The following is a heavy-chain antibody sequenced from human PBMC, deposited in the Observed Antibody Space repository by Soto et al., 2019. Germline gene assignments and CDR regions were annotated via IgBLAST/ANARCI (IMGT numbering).Heavy chain of an antibody. CDR3: GRARWYDGFDI. D-gene: IGHD2-15*01. CDR1: GYSISSGYY. Sequence: SETLSLTCAVSGYSISSGYYWGWIRQPPGKGLEWFGSFYHSGSTFYNPSLKTRVTISVDTSKNQFSLKLNSVTAADTAVYVCGRARWYDGFDIWGQGTMVTVSS. CDR2: FYHSGST. J-gene: IGHJ3*02. V-gene: IGHV4-38-2*01.